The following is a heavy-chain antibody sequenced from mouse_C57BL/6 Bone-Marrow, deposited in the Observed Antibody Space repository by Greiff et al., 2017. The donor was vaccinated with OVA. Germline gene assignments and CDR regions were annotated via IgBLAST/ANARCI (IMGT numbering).Heavy chain of an antibody. CDR2: IYPGNSDT. V-gene: IGHV1-5*01. CDR3: TRMRSQSAWFAY. CDR1: GYTFTSYW. J-gene: IGHJ3*01. D-gene: IGHD6-2*01. Sequence: VQLQQSGTVLARPGASVKMSCKTSGYTFTSYWMHWVKQRPGQGLAWIGAIYPGNSDTSYNQKFKGKAKLTAVTSASTAYMELSSLTNEDSAVYYCTRMRSQSAWFAYWGQGTLVTVSA.